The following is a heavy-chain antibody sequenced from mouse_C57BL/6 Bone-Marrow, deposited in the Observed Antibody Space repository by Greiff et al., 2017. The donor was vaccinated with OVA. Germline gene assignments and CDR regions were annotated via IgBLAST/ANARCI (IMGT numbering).Heavy chain of an antibody. V-gene: IGHV1-72*01. CDR3: ARSLLLRYHYAMYY. Sequence: QVQLQQPGAELVKPGASVKLSCKASGYNFTSYWMHWVKQRPGRGLEWIGRIDPDSGGTKYNEKFKSKATLTVDKPSSTAYMQLSSLTSEDSADYSCARSLLLRYHYAMYYWGQGTSVIVTA. D-gene: IGHD1-1*01. J-gene: IGHJ4*01. CDR1: GYNFTSYW. CDR2: IDPDSGGT.